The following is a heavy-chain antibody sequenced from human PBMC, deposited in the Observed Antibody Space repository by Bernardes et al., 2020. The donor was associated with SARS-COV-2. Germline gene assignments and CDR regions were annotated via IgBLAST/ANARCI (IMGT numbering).Heavy chain of an antibody. V-gene: IGHV4-34*01. Sequence: PETLSLTCAVYGGSFSGYYWSWIRQPPGKGLEWIGEINHSGSTNYNPSLKSRVTISVDTSKNQFSLKLSSVTAADTAVYYCARVTRYSNAFDYWGQGTLVTVSS. J-gene: IGHJ4*02. CDR3: ARVTRYSNAFDY. CDR2: INHSGST. CDR1: GGSFSGYY. D-gene: IGHD4-4*01.